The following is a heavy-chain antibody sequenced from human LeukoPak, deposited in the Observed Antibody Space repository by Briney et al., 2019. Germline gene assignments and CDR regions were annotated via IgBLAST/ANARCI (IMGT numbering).Heavy chain of an antibody. CDR2: ISYDGSNK. J-gene: IGHJ6*02. CDR3: AKDYGDSNYYYYGMDV. V-gene: IGHV3-30*18. D-gene: IGHD4-17*01. CDR1: GFTFSSYG. Sequence: PGRSLRLSCAASGFTFSSYGMHWVRQAPGKGLGWVAVISYDGSNKYYADSVKGRFTISRDNSKNTLYLQMNSLRAEDTAVYYCAKDYGDSNYYYYGMDVWGQGTTVTVSS.